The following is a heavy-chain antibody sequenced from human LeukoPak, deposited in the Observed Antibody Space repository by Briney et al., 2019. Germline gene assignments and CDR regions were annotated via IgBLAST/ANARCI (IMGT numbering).Heavy chain of an antibody. J-gene: IGHJ5*02. CDR1: GYTFTGYY. CDR3: ARGAITMVRGKKYWFDP. Sequence: ASVKVSCKASGYTFTGYYMHWVRQAPGQGLEWMGWINPNSGGTNYAQKFQGRVTMTRDTSISTAYMELSRLRSDDTAVYYCARGAITMVRGKKYWFDPWGQGTLVTVSS. V-gene: IGHV1-2*02. CDR2: INPNSGGT. D-gene: IGHD3-10*01.